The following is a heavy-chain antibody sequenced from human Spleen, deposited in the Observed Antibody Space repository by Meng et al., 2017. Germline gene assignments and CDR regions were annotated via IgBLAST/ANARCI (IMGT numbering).Heavy chain of an antibody. CDR2: IYYSGST. Sequence: QVQLQESGPGLDKPSQTLSLTCTVSGGSIRSGDYYWSWIRQPPGKGLEWIGDIYYSGSTFYSPSLKSRVTISVDTSKNQFSLKLKSVTAADTAVYYCARGVDESSGYYYVGWGQGTLVTVSS. CDR1: GGSIRSGDYY. V-gene: IGHV4-30-4*01. D-gene: IGHD3-22*01. CDR3: ARGVDESSGYYYVG. J-gene: IGHJ4*02.